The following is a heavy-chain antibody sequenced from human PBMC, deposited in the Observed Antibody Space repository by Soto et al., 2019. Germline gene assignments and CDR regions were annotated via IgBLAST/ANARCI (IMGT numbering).Heavy chain of an antibody. CDR1: GFTFSSYS. V-gene: IGHV3-48*02. D-gene: IGHD3-3*01. CDR3: SSGTYYDFWSGYYGYYYYGMDV. Sequence: PGGSLRLSCAASGFTFSSYSMNWVRQAPGKGLEWVSYISSSSSTIYYAETVKDRFTISRDNAKKSQYLQMNSLRDEDMALYYCSSGTYYDFWSGYYGYYYYGMDVWGQGTTVTVSS. CDR2: ISSSSSTI. J-gene: IGHJ6*02.